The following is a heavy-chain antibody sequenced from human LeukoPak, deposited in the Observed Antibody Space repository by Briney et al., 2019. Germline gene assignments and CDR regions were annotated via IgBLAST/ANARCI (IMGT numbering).Heavy chain of an antibody. J-gene: IGHJ4*02. Sequence: SETLSLTCAVYGGSFSGYYWSWIRQPPGKGLEWIGENNHSGSTNYNPSLKSRVTISVDTSKNQFSLKLSSVTAADTAVYYCARVRLSPTHFDYWGQGTLVTVSS. CDR2: NNHSGST. CDR3: ARVRLSPTHFDY. V-gene: IGHV4-34*01. CDR1: GGSFSGYY.